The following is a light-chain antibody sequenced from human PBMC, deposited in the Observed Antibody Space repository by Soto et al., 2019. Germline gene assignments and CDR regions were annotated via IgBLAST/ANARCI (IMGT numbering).Light chain of an antibody. CDR3: HQYGSSPYT. CDR1: QSVSSSY. J-gene: IGKJ2*01. V-gene: IGKV3-20*01. Sequence: EIVLTQSPGTLSLSPGERATLSCRASQSVSSSYLAWYQQKPGQAPRLLIYGASSRATGIPDRFSGSGSGTAFTLTINRLEIEDFAVYYCHQYGSSPYTFGPGTKLEI. CDR2: GAS.